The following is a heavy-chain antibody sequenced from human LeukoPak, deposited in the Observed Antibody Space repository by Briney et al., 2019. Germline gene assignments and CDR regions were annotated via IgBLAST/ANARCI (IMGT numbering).Heavy chain of an antibody. CDR3: ARGGGWLRFYYGMDV. CDR1: GGSISSSSYY. J-gene: IGHJ6*02. D-gene: IGHD5-12*01. Sequence: PSETLSLTCTVSGGSISSSSYYWGWIRQPPGKGLEWIGSIYYSGSTNYNPSLKSRVTISVDTSKNQFSLKLSSVTAADTAVYYCARGGGWLRFYYGMDVWGQGTTVTVSS. V-gene: IGHV4-39*07. CDR2: IYYSGST.